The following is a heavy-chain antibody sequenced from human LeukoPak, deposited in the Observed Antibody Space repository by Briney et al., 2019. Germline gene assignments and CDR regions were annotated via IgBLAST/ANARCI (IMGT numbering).Heavy chain of an antibody. CDR2: ISAYNGNT. CDR1: GYTFTSYG. Sequence: ASVKVSCKASGYTFTSYGISWVRQAPGQGLEWMGWISAYNGNTNYAQKLQGRVTMTTDTSTSTAYMELRSLRSEDTAVYYCAKSAAIRILDYWGQGTLVTVSS. D-gene: IGHD2-2*02. J-gene: IGHJ4*02. CDR3: AKSAAIRILDY. V-gene: IGHV1-18*01.